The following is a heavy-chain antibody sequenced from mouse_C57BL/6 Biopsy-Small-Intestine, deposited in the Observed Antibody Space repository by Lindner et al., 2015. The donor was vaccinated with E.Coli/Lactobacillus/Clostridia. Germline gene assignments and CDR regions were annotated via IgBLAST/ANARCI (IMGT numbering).Heavy chain of an antibody. J-gene: IGHJ2*01. D-gene: IGHD1-1*01. Sequence: VQLQESGGGLVKPGGSLKLSCAASGFTFSDYGMHWVRQAPEKGLEWVAYINSGSSTIFYADTVKGRFTISRDNAKHTLFLQMTSLRSEDTAMYYCARSSWYYFDYWGQGTTLTVSS. V-gene: IGHV5-17*01. CDR3: ARSSWYYFDY. CDR1: GFTFSDYG. CDR2: INSGSSTI.